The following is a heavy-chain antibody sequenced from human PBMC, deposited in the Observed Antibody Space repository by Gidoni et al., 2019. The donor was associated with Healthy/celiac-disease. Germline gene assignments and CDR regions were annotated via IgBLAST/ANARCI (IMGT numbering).Heavy chain of an antibody. CDR2: ISGSGGST. CDR3: AKSGGQWLAWNWFDP. J-gene: IGHJ5*02. CDR1: GFTFGSYA. Sequence: EVQLLESGGGLVKPGGSLGLSCAASGFTFGSYAMSWVRQAPGKGLEWVSAISGSGGSTYYADSVKGRFTISRDNSKNTLYLQMNSLRAEDTAVYYCAKSGGQWLAWNWFDPWGQGTLVTVSS. D-gene: IGHD6-19*01. V-gene: IGHV3-23*01.